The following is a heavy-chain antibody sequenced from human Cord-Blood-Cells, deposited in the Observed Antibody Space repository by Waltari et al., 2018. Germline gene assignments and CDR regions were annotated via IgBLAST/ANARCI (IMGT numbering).Heavy chain of an antibody. CDR1: GYSIRSGYY. CDR3: ARDRGITYYDFWSGYYQFDY. D-gene: IGHD3-3*01. V-gene: IGHV4-38-2*02. Sequence: QVQLQESGPGLVKPSETLSLTCAVSGYSIRSGYYWGGIRPPPGKGLEWIGSIYHSGSTYYNPSLKSRVTISVDTSKNQFSLKLSSVTAADTAVYYCARDRGITYYDFWSGYYQFDYWGQGTLVTVSS. J-gene: IGHJ4*02. CDR2: IYHSGST.